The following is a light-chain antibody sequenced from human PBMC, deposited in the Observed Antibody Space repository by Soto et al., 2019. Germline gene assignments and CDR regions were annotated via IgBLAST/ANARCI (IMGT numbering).Light chain of an antibody. CDR3: QQYNNWPPLT. J-gene: IGKJ5*01. V-gene: IGKV3D-15*01. CDR2: GAS. Sequence: EILMTQSPATLSVSPGGRATLSCRASQSVSSNLAWYQQKPGQAPRLLIYGASTRATGIPARFSGSGSGTEFTLTISSLQSEDLAVYYCQQYNNWPPLTSGQGTRLEI. CDR1: QSVSSN.